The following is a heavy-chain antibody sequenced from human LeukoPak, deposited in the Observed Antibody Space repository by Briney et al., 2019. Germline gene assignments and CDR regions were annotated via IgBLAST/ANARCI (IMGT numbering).Heavy chain of an antibody. CDR3: ATDLSGRQDY. CDR1: GFTFSRYW. J-gene: IGHJ4*02. CDR2: IDEYGTII. V-gene: IGHV3-74*01. Sequence: GGSLRLSCAASGFTFSRYWMHWVRQAPGKGLVWVSRIDEYGTIINYADSVKGRFTISRNNAGDTLFLQMNSLRAEDTGVYYCATDLSGRQDYWGQGTLVTVSS. D-gene: IGHD5-12*01.